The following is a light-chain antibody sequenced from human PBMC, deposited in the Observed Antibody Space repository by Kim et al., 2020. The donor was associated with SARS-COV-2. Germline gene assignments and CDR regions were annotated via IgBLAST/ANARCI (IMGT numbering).Light chain of an antibody. V-gene: IGLV3-19*01. CDR3: NSRDSSGNHYV. CDR2: GKN. J-gene: IGLJ1*01. Sequence: LGQTVRITCQGDSLRSYYASWYQQKPGQAPVFVIYGKNNRPSGIPHRFSGSSSGNTASLTITGAQAEDEADYYCNSRDSSGNHYVFGTGTKVTVL. CDR1: SLRSYY.